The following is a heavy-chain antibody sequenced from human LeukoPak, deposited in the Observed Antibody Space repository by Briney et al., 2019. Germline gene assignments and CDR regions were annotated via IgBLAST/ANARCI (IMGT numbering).Heavy chain of an antibody. CDR3: ARFYYYDSSGSDAFDN. CDR2: IYYSGST. V-gene: IGHV4-59*01. Sequence: SETLSLTCTVSGGSISSYYWSWIRQPPGKGLEWIGYIYYSGSTNYNPSLKSRVTISVDTSKNQFSLKLSSVTAADTAVYYCARFYYYDSSGSDAFDNWGQGTMVTVSS. J-gene: IGHJ3*02. CDR1: GGSISSYY. D-gene: IGHD3-22*01.